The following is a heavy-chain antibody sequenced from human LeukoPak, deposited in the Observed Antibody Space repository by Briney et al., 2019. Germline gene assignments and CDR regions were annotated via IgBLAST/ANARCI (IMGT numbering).Heavy chain of an antibody. V-gene: IGHV3-23*01. J-gene: IGHJ3*01. CDR1: AYTFNGNA. CDR3: ANHRLFDPFDV. CDR2: IGDTGGTT. Sequence: GGSLRLSCAASAYTFNGNAMSWVRQAPGKGLEWVSTIGDTGGTTLYADSVKGRFTISRDNSKNMLYLQMNGLRAEDTAVHHCANHRLFDPFDVWGHGTMVTVSS. D-gene: IGHD4/OR15-4a*01.